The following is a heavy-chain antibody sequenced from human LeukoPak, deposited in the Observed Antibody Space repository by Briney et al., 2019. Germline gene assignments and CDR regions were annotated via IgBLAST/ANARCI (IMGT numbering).Heavy chain of an antibody. CDR1: GFTFSSYE. Sequence: PGGSLRLSCAVSGFTFSSYEMNWVRQAPGKGLEWVSYISVGGTTIYSADSVKGRFTISRDNSKNTLYLQMNSLRAEDTAVYYCARDRMGSGYFHAFDIWGQGTMVTVSS. V-gene: IGHV3-48*03. D-gene: IGHD3-22*01. J-gene: IGHJ3*02. CDR3: ARDRMGSGYFHAFDI. CDR2: ISVGGTTI.